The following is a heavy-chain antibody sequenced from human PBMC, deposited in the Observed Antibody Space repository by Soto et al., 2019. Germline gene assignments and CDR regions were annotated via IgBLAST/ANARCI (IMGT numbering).Heavy chain of an antibody. V-gene: IGHV1-46*01. CDR3: AGAYYCVGAAPRAVFFDY. CDR2: INPSGIST. D-gene: IGHD2-21*01. CDR1: GYSFTNYY. Sequence: QVQLVQSGAEVKKPGASVKVSCKTSGYSFTNYYLHWVRQAPGQGLEWMGLINPSGISTSYAQKFQGRVNMTRDTSTRPGDMAPGHLRAGGNARYYRAGAYYCVGAAPRAVFFDYWGQGTLVTVSS. J-gene: IGHJ4*02.